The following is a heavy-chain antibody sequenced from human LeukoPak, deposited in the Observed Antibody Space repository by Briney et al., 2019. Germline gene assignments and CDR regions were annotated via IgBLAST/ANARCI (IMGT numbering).Heavy chain of an antibody. CDR2: ISSSSSYI. CDR1: GFTFSSYS. J-gene: IGHJ4*02. Sequence: GGSLRLSCAASGFTFSSYSMNWVRQAPGKGLEWVSSISSSSSYIYYADSVKGRSTISRDNAKNSLYLQMNSLRAEDTAVYYCARETDSGSYYDYWGQGTLVTVSS. CDR3: ARETDSGSYYDY. D-gene: IGHD1-26*01. V-gene: IGHV3-21*01.